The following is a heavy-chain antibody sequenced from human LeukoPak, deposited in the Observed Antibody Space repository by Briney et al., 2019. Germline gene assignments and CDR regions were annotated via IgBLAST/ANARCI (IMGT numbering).Heavy chain of an antibody. CDR2: INHSGST. CDR3: ARDPTRYNDSSEIDY. J-gene: IGHJ4*02. V-gene: IGHV4-34*01. Sequence: KTSETLSLTCAVYGGSFCGYSWSWIRQPPGKGLEWIGEINHSGSTNYNTSLKSRVTISVDTSKNQFSLKLSSVAAADTAVYYCARDPTRYNDSSEIDYRGQRTLVTVSS. D-gene: IGHD3-22*01. CDR1: GGSFCGYS.